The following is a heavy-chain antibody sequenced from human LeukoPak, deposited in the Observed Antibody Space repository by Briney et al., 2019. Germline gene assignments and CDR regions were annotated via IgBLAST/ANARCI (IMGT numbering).Heavy chain of an antibody. CDR2: IYTSGST. V-gene: IGHV4-61*02. Sequence: SQTLSLTCTVSGGSISSGSYYWSWIRQPAGKGLEWIGCIYTSGSTNYNPSLKSRVTISVDTSKNQFSLKLSSVTAADTAVYYCARANDILTGPYYYYYGMDVWGQGTTVTVSS. CDR3: ARANDILTGPYYYYYGMDV. J-gene: IGHJ6*02. CDR1: GGSISSGSYY. D-gene: IGHD3-9*01.